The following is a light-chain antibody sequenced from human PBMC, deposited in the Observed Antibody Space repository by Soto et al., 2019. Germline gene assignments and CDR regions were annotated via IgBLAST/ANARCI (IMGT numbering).Light chain of an antibody. J-gene: IGLJ2*01. V-gene: IGLV2-11*01. CDR1: SSDVGSYNY. CDR3: CSYAGRDTYVV. CDR2: DVT. Sequence: QSALTQPRSVSGSPGQSVTISCTGTSSDVGSYNYVSWYQQHPGKAPKLMIYDVTQRPSGVPDRFSGSKSGNTASLTISGLQAEDEADYSCCSYAGRDTYVVFGGGTKVTVL.